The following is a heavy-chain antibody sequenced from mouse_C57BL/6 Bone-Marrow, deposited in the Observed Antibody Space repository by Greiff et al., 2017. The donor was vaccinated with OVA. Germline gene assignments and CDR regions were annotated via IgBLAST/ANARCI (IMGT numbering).Heavy chain of an antibody. CDR3: AKSAMYY. V-gene: IGHV1-55*01. J-gene: IGHJ4*01. CDR2: IYPGSGST. CDR1: GYTFTSYW. Sequence: QVHLKQPGAELVKPGASVKMSCTASGYTFTSYWITWVKQSPGNGLEWIGDIYPGSGSTNYNEKFKGKATLTVDTSSSTAYMQLSSLTSEDSAVCDCAKSAMYYWGQGTSVTVSA.